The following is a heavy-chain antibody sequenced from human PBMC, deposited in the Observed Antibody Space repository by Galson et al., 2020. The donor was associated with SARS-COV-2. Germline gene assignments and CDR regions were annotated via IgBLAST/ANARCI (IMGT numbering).Heavy chain of an antibody. CDR1: GFMFSSYW. CDR3: VRDGGTDTRDWYFDL. Sequence: GGSLRLSCEASGFMFSSYWMIHWVRQSPGKGLEWLSRILYNGGNTYYAASVRGRFTISRDDPKNTLHLQMNSLRVDDTAVYYCVRDGGTDTRDWYFDLWGRGTLVTVSS. J-gene: IGHJ2*01. CDR2: ILYNGGNT. D-gene: IGHD3-16*01. V-gene: IGHV3-74*01.